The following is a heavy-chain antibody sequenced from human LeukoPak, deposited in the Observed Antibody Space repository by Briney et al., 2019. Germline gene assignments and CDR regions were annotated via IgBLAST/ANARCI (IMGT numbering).Heavy chain of an antibody. D-gene: IGHD5-24*01. CDR1: GFTFSSYW. CDR3: ARRIQGMAPYYFDY. V-gene: IGHV3-74*01. Sequence: GGSLRLSCTASGFTFSSYWMHWGRQAPGKGLVCVSRINSDGGSTSYADSVKGRFTISRDNAKNTLYLQMNSLRAQDTAVYYCARRIQGMAPYYFDYWGQGTLVTVSS. CDR2: INSDGGST. J-gene: IGHJ4*02.